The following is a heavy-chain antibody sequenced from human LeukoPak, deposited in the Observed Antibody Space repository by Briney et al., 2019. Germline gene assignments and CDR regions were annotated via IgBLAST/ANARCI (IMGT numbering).Heavy chain of an antibody. D-gene: IGHD3-10*01. CDR3: AKRPRGNYLDPFDY. J-gene: IGHJ4*02. CDR1: GFTVSSYA. CDR2: ISGSGGST. Sequence: PGGSLRLSCAAPGFTVSSYAMSWVRQAPGKGLEWVSGISGSGGSTYYADSVKGRFTISRDNSKNRLYLQMNSLRAEDTAVYYCAKRPRGNYLDPFDYWGQGTLVTVSS. V-gene: IGHV3-23*01.